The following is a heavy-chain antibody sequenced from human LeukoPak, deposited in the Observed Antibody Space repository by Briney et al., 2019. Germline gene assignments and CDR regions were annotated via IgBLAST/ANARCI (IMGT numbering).Heavy chain of an antibody. CDR3: ARSGGYYVYYGMDV. D-gene: IGHD3-22*01. Sequence: GASVKVSCKASGGTFSSYAISWVRQAPGQGLEWMGGIIPIFGTANYAQKFQGRVTITADESTSTAYMELSSLRSEDTAVYYCARSGGYYVYYGMDVWGQGITVTVSS. CDR2: IIPIFGTA. CDR1: GGTFSSYA. V-gene: IGHV1-69*13. J-gene: IGHJ6*02.